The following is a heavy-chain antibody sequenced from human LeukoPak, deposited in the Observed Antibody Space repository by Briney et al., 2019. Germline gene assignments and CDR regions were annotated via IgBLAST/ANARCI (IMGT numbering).Heavy chain of an antibody. D-gene: IGHD5-12*01. V-gene: IGHV3-21*01. CDR3: ARVDSGYAFRWFDP. CDR1: GFAFSSYS. J-gene: IGHJ5*02. CDR2: ISSSSSYI. Sequence: GGSLRLSCAASGFAFSSYSMNWVRQAPGKGLEWVSSISSSSSYIYYADSVKGRFTISRDNAKNSLYLQMNSLRAEDTAVYYCARVDSGYAFRWFDPWGQGTLVTVYS.